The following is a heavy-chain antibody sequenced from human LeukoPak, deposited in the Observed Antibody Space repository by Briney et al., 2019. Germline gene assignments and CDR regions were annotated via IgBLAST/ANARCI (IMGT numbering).Heavy chain of an antibody. V-gene: IGHV4-38-2*01. Sequence: SETLSLTCAVSGYSISSGYYWGWIRQPPGKGLEWIGSIYHSGSTYYNPSLKSRVTISVDTSKNQFSLKLSSVTAADTAVYYCARLQSTVSGFDYWGQGTLVTVSS. CDR1: GYSISSGYY. D-gene: IGHD4-11*01. CDR2: IYHSGST. CDR3: ARLQSTVSGFDY. J-gene: IGHJ4*02.